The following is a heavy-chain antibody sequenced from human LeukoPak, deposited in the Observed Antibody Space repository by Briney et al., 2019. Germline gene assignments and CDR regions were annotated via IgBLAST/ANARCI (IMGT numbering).Heavy chain of an antibody. Sequence: KPSETLSLTCAVYGGSFSSYYWSWIRQPPGKGLEWIGEINHSGSTNYNPSLKSRVTISVDTSKNQFSLKLSSVTAADTAVYYCARGYCSSTSCWFDPWGQGTLVTVSS. CDR3: ARGYCSSTSCWFDP. CDR2: INHSGST. CDR1: GGSFSSYY. J-gene: IGHJ5*02. V-gene: IGHV4-34*01. D-gene: IGHD2-2*01.